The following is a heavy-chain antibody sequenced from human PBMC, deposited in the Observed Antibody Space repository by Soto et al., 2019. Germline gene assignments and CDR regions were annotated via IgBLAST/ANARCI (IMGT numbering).Heavy chain of an antibody. Sequence: SETLSLTCAVSGGSISSSNWWSWVRQPPGKGLEWIGEIYHSGSTNYNPSLKSRVTISVDKSKNQFSLKLSSVTAADTAVYYCARGTYGSGSYYNVRDDGCFDYWGQGTLVTVSS. CDR1: GGSISSSNW. CDR3: ARGTYGSGSYYNVRDDGCFDY. V-gene: IGHV4-4*02. D-gene: IGHD3-10*01. CDR2: IYHSGST. J-gene: IGHJ4*02.